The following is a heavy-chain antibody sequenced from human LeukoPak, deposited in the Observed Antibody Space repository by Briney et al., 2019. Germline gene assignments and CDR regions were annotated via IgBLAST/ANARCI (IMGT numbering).Heavy chain of an antibody. J-gene: IGHJ4*02. CDR1: GFNFGDYV. D-gene: IGHD4-17*01. CDR3: AKDRDDSGDYAFDY. Sequence: GGSLRLSCAASGFNFGDYVMSWVRQAPGKGLEWVSVISRSGDYTKYADSVKGRFTISRDNSKNTLSLQVSGLRAEDTAIYYCAKDRDDSGDYAFDYWGQGILVSVPS. V-gene: IGHV3-23*01. CDR2: ISRSGDYT.